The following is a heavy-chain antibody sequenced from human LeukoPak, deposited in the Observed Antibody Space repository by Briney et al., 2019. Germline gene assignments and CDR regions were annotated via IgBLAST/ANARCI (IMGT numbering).Heavy chain of an antibody. V-gene: IGHV1-46*01. D-gene: IGHD3-10*01. J-gene: IGHJ5*02. CDR2: INPSGGST. Sequence: ASVKVSCKASGYTFTSYYMHWVRQAPGQGLEWMGIINPSGGSTSYAQKFQGRVTMTRDTSTSTVYMELSGLRPEDTAVYYCARAQRMGRYSYYYGSGSLYNWFDPWGQGTLVTVSS. CDR3: ARAQRMGRYSYYYGSGSLYNWFDP. CDR1: GYTFTSYY.